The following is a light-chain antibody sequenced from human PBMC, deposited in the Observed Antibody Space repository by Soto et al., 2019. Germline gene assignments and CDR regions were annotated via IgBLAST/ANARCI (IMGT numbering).Light chain of an antibody. Sequence: EIVMTQSPATLSVSPGERATLFCRASHSVSSSLAWYQQKPGQAPRLLIHGASTRATGIPARFSGSGSGTEFTLTISSLQSEDFAVYYCQESYTSPPFTFGQGTKLEIK. CDR3: QESYTSPPFT. CDR2: GAS. CDR1: HSVSSS. J-gene: IGKJ2*01. V-gene: IGKV3-15*01.